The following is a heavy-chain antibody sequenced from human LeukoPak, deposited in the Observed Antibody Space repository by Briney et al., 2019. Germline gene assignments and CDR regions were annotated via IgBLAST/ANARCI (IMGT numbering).Heavy chain of an antibody. J-gene: IGHJ4*02. Sequence: PGGSLRLSCAASGFTFSRAWMSWVRQAPGKGLEWVGRIKSKINAGTTDYTAPVQGRFTISRDDSKDTLYLQMNSLRTEDTAVYYCTADSPVSMAHSFDYWGQGTLVTVSS. V-gene: IGHV3-15*01. D-gene: IGHD6-6*01. CDR2: IKSKINAGTT. CDR3: TADSPVSMAHSFDY. CDR1: GFTFSRAW.